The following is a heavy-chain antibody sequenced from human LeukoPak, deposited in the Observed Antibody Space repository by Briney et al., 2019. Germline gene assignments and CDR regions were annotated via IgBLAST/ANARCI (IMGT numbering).Heavy chain of an antibody. CDR3: ARGSSGYDSGSYSLPE. J-gene: IGHJ4*02. CDR1: GLNFSDYF. V-gene: IGHV3-11*01. D-gene: IGHD3-10*01. CDR2: ISRGGNPI. Sequence: GGSLRLSCAPSGLNFSDYFMSWIRQATGEGLEWVSSISRGGNPIYDADSEKGRLTISRDNAKNSLFLHLNSLSAEHPAVYYDARGSSGYDSGSYSLPEWGQGTLVTVS.